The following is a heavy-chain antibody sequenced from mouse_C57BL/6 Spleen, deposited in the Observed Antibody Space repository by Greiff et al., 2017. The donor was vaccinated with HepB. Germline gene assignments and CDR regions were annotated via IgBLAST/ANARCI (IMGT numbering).Heavy chain of an antibody. D-gene: IGHD1-1*01. V-gene: IGHV5-4*01. CDR2: ISDGGSYT. Sequence: EVQLQESGGGLVKPGGSLKLSCAASGFTFSSYAMSWVRQTPEKRLEWVATISDGGSYTYYPDNVKGRFTISRDNAKNNLYLQMSHLKSEDTAMYYCARDSPYYYGSSYYFDYGGQGTTLTVSS. CDR1: GFTFSSYA. CDR3: ARDSPYYYGSSYYFDY. J-gene: IGHJ2*01.